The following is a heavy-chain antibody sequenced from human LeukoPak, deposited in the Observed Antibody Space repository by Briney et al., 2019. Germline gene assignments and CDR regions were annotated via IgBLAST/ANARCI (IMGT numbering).Heavy chain of an antibody. Sequence: SETLSLTCTVSGGSISSYYWNWIRQPPGKGLEWIGYIYYSGSTNYNPSLKSRVTISVDTSKNQFSLKLSSVTAADTAVYFCARQLRGEAVAGHLQPFDYWGQGPLVTVSS. CDR3: ARQLRGEAVAGHLQPFDY. V-gene: IGHV4-59*08. J-gene: IGHJ4*02. D-gene: IGHD6-19*01. CDR1: GGSISSYY. CDR2: IYYSGST.